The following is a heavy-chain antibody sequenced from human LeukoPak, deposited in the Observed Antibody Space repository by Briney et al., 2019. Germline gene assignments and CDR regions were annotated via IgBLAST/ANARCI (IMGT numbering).Heavy chain of an antibody. D-gene: IGHD4-23*01. CDR3: ARGTQTTVVTPYDH. CDR2: IYYSGST. Sequence: PSETLSLTCTVSGGSISSYYWSWIRQPPGKGLEWIGYIYYSGSTNYNPSLKSRVTISVDRSKNQFSLKLSSVTAADTAVYYCARGTQTTVVTPYDHWGQGTLVTVSS. J-gene: IGHJ5*02. V-gene: IGHV4-59*12. CDR1: GGSISSYY.